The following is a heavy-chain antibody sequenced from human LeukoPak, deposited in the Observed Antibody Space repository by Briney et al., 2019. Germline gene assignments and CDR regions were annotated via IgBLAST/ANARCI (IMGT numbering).Heavy chain of an antibody. J-gene: IGHJ6*03. Sequence: SVKVSCRASGGTFSSYAISWVRQAPGQGLEWMGGTIPIFGTANYAQKFQGRVTITTDESTSTAYMELSSLRFEDTAVYYCARGVPMPRGYSGYDYSVLSGLQVNYYYMDVWGKGTTVTVFS. V-gene: IGHV1-69*05. D-gene: IGHD5-12*01. CDR3: ARGVPMPRGYSGYDYSVLSGLQVNYYYMDV. CDR1: GGTFSSYA. CDR2: TIPIFGTA.